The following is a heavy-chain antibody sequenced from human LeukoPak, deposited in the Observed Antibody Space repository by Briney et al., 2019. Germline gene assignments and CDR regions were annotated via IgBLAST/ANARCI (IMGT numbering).Heavy chain of an antibody. CDR3: ARDSRITMIVVVIMAFDI. CDR1: GFPFSSSA. V-gene: IGHV3-23*01. CDR2: ISGSGGST. D-gene: IGHD3-22*01. J-gene: IGHJ3*02. Sequence: GGSLRLSCAASGFPFSSSAMTWVRQAPGKGLEWVSGISGSGGSTDYADSVKGRFTISRDNSKNSLYLQMNSLRAEDTAVYYCARDSRITMIVVVIMAFDIWGQGTMVTVSS.